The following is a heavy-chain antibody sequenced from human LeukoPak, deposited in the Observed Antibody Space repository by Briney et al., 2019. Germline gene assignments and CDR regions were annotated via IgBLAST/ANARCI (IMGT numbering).Heavy chain of an antibody. J-gene: IGHJ4*02. CDR1: GFTFSSDW. D-gene: IGHD5-18*01. CDR3: ARHLSGITGYTYGRGIDY. CDR2: IKKAGSEK. V-gene: IGHV3-7*01. Sequence: PGGSLRLSCAASGFTFSSDWMSWVRQAPGKGLEWVANIKKAGSEKYYVDSVKGRFTISRDNAKKSLYLQMNSLGAEDTAVYYCARHLSGITGYTYGRGIDYWGQGTLLTVSS.